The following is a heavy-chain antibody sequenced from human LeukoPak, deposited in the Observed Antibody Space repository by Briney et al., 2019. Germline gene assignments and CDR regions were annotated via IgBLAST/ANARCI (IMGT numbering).Heavy chain of an antibody. Sequence: SETLSLTCTVFGGSISSYYWSWIRQPPGKGLEWIGYIYYSESTNYNPSLKSRVIISVDTSKNQFSLKLKSVTAADTAVYYCARSEDGYNLDYWGQGTLVTVSS. J-gene: IGHJ4*02. CDR3: ARSEDGYNLDY. CDR1: GGSISSYY. D-gene: IGHD5-24*01. CDR2: IYYSEST. V-gene: IGHV4-59*01.